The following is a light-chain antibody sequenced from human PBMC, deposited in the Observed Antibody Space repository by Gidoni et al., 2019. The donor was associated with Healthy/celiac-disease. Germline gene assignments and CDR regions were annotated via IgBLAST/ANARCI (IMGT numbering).Light chain of an antibody. CDR2: WAS. Sequence: EIVMTQSPDTLAVSLGERATINCKSSQSVLYSSNNKNYLAWYQQKPGQPPKLLIYWASTRESGVPYRFSGSGSGTDFTLTISSLQAEDFAVYYCQQYYSTPLTFGGGTKVEIK. J-gene: IGKJ4*01. CDR3: QQYYSTPLT. CDR1: QSVLYSSNNKNY. V-gene: IGKV4-1*01.